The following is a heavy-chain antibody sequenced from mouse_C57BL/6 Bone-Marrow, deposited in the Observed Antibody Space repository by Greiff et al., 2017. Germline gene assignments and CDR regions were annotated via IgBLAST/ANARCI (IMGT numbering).Heavy chain of an antibody. D-gene: IGHD1-1*01. CDR3: ARDDVVSHFDY. Sequence: EVKLQESGGGLVKPGGSLKLSCAASGFTFSSYAMSWVRQTPEKRLEWVATISDGGSYTYYPDNVKGRFTISRDNAKNNLYLQMSHLKSEDTAMYYCARDDVVSHFDYWGQGTTRTVSS. CDR1: GFTFSSYA. V-gene: IGHV5-4*01. CDR2: ISDGGSYT. J-gene: IGHJ2*01.